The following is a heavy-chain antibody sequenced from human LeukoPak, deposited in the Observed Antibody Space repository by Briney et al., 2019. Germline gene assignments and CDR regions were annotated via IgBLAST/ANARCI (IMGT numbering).Heavy chain of an antibody. V-gene: IGHV3-11*04. CDR3: ARVVSENSGYQGY. D-gene: IGHD3-22*01. CDR1: GFTFSDYY. J-gene: IGHJ4*02. Sequence: GGSLRLSCAASGFTFSDYYMSWIRQSPGNGLEWDSYISTSGSTIYYADSVKGRFTVSRDNAKDSLFLQMNSLRAEDTAVHYCARVVSENSGYQGYWGQGTLVTVSS. CDR2: ISTSGSTI.